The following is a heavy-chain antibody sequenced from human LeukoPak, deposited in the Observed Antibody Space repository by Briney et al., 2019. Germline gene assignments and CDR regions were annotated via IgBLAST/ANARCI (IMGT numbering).Heavy chain of an antibody. V-gene: IGHV3-7*01. J-gene: IGHJ4*02. Sequence: GGSLRLSCAASGFTFSTYWVSWVRQAPGKGLEWVANIKQDGSEKYYVDSVKGRFTISRDNAKKSLYLQMNSLRAEDTAVYYCASGFLDDFWSGHFWGQGTLVTVSP. CDR3: ASGFLDDFWSGHF. D-gene: IGHD3-3*01. CDR2: IKQDGSEK. CDR1: GFTFSTYW.